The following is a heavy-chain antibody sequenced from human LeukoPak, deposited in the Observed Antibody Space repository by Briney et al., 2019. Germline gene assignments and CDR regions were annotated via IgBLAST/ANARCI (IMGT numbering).Heavy chain of an antibody. V-gene: IGHV4-34*01. CDR2: VNESGGT. Sequence: SETLSLTCAVYIDSFSNYHWNWIRQTPAKGMEWIGEVNESGGTNISPSLRSRVILSVDTSKNQFSLKLSSVTAADTAVYYCARKETPYDYVWGSYVGGKFDYWGQGTLVTVSS. CDR1: IDSFSNYH. J-gene: IGHJ4*02. D-gene: IGHD3-16*01. CDR3: ARKETPYDYVWGSYVGGKFDY.